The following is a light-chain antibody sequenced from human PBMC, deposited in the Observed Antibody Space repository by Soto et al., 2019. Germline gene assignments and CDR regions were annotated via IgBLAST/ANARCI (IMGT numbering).Light chain of an antibody. V-gene: IGLV2-18*01. Sequence: QSVLTQPPSVSGSPGQSVTISCTGTSSDFGSYNRVSWYQRPPGTGPKLMIYEVSNRPSGVPDRFSGSKSGNTASLTISGLQDEDQAAYSCSLYKSESTYVFGTGTKVTV. CDR3: SLYKSESTYV. CDR1: SSDFGSYNR. CDR2: EVS. J-gene: IGLJ1*01.